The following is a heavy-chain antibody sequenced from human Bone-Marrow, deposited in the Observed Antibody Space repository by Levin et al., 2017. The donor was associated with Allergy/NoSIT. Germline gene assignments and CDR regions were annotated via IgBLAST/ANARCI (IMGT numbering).Heavy chain of an antibody. V-gene: IGHV3-33*01. CDR3: VREEGLTTETTTLLALDH. CDR1: GFPFSSYG. J-gene: IGHJ4*02. Sequence: PEASVKVSCAASGFPFSSYGMHWVRQGPGKGLEWVASIWYDGSNKYYADSVKGRFTILRDNSKNTLYLHMKSLRAGDAAVYYCVREEGLTTETTTLLALDHWGQGTLVAVSS. CDR2: IWYDGSNK. D-gene: IGHD1-1*01.